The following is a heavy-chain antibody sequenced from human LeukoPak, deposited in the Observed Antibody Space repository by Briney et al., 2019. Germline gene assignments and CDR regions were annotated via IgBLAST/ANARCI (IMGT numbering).Heavy chain of an antibody. CDR2: IHYTGRT. D-gene: IGHD3-22*01. CDR3: ASNQLLPYYFDY. V-gene: IGHV4-31*03. J-gene: IGHJ4*02. CDR1: GVSISSGGYY. Sequence: SETLSLTCTVSGVSISSGGYYWNWIRQHTGKGLEWIGYIHYTGRTYYSPSLKSRVTISVDTSKNQFSLKLSSVTAADTAVYYCASNQLLPYYFDYWGQGTLVTVSA.